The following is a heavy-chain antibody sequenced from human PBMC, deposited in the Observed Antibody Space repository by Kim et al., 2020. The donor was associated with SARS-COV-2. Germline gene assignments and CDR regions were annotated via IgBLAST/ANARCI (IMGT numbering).Heavy chain of an antibody. D-gene: IGHD7-27*01. Sequence: GGSLRLSCEASGFSLHDFAMHWVRQAPGKGLEWVSGISRDGRDTDYSDSVEGRFTISRDNVKISLYLQMESLRAEDTALYYCARGPPLTGRYPFYFGMD. CDR2: ISRDGRDT. CDR1: GFSLHDFA. J-gene: IGHJ6*01. CDR3: ARGPPLTGRYPFYFGMD. V-gene: IGHV3-9*01.